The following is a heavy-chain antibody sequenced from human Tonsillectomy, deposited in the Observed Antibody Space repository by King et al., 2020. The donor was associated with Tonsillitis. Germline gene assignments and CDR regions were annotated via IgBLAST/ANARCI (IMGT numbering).Heavy chain of an antibody. CDR1: GFIFSSYA. D-gene: IGHD1-26*01. V-gene: IGHV3-30-3*01. CDR2: ISYDGSNK. J-gene: IGHJ4*02. CDR3: ARARDSGSFFDY. Sequence: VQLVESGGGVVQPGRSLRLSCAASGFIFSSYATHWVRQAPGKGLEWVAVISYDGSNKNYADSVKGRFTISRDNSKHTLYLQMNSLRTEDTAVYYCARARDSGSFFDYWGQGTLVTVSS.